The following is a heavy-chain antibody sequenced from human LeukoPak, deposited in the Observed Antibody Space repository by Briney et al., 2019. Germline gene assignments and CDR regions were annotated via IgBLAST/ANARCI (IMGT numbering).Heavy chain of an antibody. V-gene: IGHV3-21*01. CDR3: ARDYVVPAAIGNLNWFDP. CDR2: ISSSSSYI. D-gene: IGHD2-2*02. J-gene: IGHJ5*02. Sequence: PGGSLRLSCAASGFTFSSYSMNWVRQAPGKGLEWVSSISSSSSYIYYADSVNGRFTISRDNAKNSLYLQMNSLRAEDTAVYYCARDYVVPAAIGNLNWFDPWGQGTLVTVSS. CDR1: GFTFSSYS.